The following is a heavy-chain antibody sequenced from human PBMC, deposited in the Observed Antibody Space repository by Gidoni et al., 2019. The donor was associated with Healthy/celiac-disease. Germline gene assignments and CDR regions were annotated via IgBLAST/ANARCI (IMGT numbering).Heavy chain of an antibody. CDR1: VHTFAGYY. CDR3: ARGHTIFGVVIEIDY. Sequence: QVQLVQSGAAVKKPGASAKVSCKASVHTFAGYYLHWVRQAPRQGLEWMGWINPNSGGTNYAQKFQGRVTMTRDTSISTAYMELSRLRSDDTAVYYCARGHTIFGVVIEIDYWGQGTLVTVSS. CDR2: INPNSGGT. D-gene: IGHD3-3*01. V-gene: IGHV1-2*02. J-gene: IGHJ4*02.